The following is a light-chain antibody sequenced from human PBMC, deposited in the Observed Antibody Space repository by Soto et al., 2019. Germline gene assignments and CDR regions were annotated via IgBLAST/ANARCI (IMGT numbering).Light chain of an antibody. V-gene: IGLV2-23*01. J-gene: IGLJ1*01. Sequence: QSVLTQPASVSGSPGQSITISCTGTSRDVGIYNLVSWYQLHPGKVPKLIIYEDTKRPSGISSRFSGSESGITAFLTISGLQAEEEADYYCCSYAGSSTYVFGTGTKVTV. CDR1: SRDVGIYNL. CDR3: CSYAGSSTYV. CDR2: EDT.